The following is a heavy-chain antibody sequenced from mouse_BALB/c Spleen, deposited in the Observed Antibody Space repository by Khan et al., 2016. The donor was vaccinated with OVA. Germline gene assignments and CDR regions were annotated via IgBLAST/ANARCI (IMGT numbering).Heavy chain of an antibody. CDR1: GYTFTSYT. CDR3: VRSGAYYRYDGYFDV. J-gene: IGHJ1*01. Sequence: QGQLQQSGAELARPGASVKMSCKASGYTFTSYTMHWVKQRPGQGLEWIGYINPSNGYTNYNQKFKDKATLTADKSSSTAYMQLSSLTSEDSAVYYCVRSGAYYRYDGYFDVWGAGTTVTVSS. V-gene: IGHV1-4*01. CDR2: INPSNGYT. D-gene: IGHD2-14*01.